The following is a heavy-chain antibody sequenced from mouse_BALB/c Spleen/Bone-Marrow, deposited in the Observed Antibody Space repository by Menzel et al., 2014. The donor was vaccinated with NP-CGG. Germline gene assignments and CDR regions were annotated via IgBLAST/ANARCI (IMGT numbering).Heavy chain of an antibody. CDR2: ISYDGSN. Sequence: QLQQSGPGLVKPSQSLSLTCSVTGYSITSGYYWNWIRQLPGNKLEWMGYISYDGSNNYNPSLKNRISITRDTSKNQFFLKLNSVTTEDTATYYCARGGYGFPFDYWGQGTTLTVSS. D-gene: IGHD2-10*02. J-gene: IGHJ2*01. CDR3: ARGGYGFPFDY. CDR1: GYSITSGYY. V-gene: IGHV3-6*02.